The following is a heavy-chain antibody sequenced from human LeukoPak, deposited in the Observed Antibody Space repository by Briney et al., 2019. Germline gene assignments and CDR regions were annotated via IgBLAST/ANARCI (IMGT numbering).Heavy chain of an antibody. CDR1: GFTFSSYG. Sequence: GGSLRLSCAASGFTFSSYGMSWVRQAPGKGLGWVSAISGSGGSTYYAYSVKGRFTFSRDNSKNTLYLQMNSLRAEDTAVYYCAKLPQQLAPGSHYYGMDVWGQGTTVTVSS. CDR3: AKLPQQLAPGSHYYGMDV. J-gene: IGHJ6*02. V-gene: IGHV3-23*01. D-gene: IGHD6-13*01. CDR2: ISGSGGST.